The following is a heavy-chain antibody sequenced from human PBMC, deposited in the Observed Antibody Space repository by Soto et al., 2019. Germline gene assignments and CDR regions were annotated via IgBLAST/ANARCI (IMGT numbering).Heavy chain of an antibody. CDR3: AADPYYYDSSDYYSFDQ. D-gene: IGHD3-22*01. CDR1: GFNFRTTA. CDR2: IVVGSGNT. V-gene: IGHV1-58*01. J-gene: IGHJ4*02. Sequence: GASVKVSCKASGFNFRTTAVQWVRQARGQRLEWIGWIVVGSGNTNYAQKFQERVTITRDMSTSTAYMDVSSLRSEDTAVYYCAADPYYYDSSDYYSFDQWGQGTLVTVPS.